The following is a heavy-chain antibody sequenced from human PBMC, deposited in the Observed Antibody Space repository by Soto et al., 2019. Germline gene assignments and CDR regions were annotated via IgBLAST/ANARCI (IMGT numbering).Heavy chain of an antibody. D-gene: IGHD6-13*01. CDR1: GFTFSSYA. V-gene: IGHV3-30-3*01. CDR2: ISYDGSNK. CDR3: ARDPKSSSLLYYYYGMDV. Sequence: QVQLVESGGGVVQPGRSLRLSCAASGFTFSSYAMHWVRQAPGKVLEWVAVISYDGSNKYYADSVKGRFTISRDNSKNTLYLQMNSLRAEDTAVYYCARDPKSSSLLYYYYGMDVWGQGTTVTVSS. J-gene: IGHJ6*02.